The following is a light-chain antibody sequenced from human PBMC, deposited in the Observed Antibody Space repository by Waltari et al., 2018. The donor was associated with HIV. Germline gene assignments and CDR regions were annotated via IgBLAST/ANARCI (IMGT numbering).Light chain of an antibody. CDR3: QQRRSWLIT. V-gene: IGKV3-11*01. Sequence: EIVLTQSPVTLSLSPGERATLSCRASQSVSNDLAWYQQKPGQAPRLLIYDASNRATGIPARFSGSGSGTDFTLTISSLEPEDFAVYYCQQRRSWLITFGQGTRLEIK. CDR1: QSVSND. J-gene: IGKJ5*01. CDR2: DAS.